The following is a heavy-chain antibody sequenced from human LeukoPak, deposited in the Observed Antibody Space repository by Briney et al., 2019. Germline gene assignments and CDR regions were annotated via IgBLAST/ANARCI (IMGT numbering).Heavy chain of an antibody. CDR3: AKDIGSYSGY. J-gene: IGHJ4*02. V-gene: IGHV3-23*01. Sequence: GGSLRLSCAASGFTFSSYAMSWVRQAPGKGREWVSAISGSGGSTYYADSVKGRFTISRDNSNNTLYLQMNSLRAEDTAVYYCAKDIGSYSGYWGQGTLVTVSS. CDR1: GFTFSSYA. CDR2: ISGSGGST. D-gene: IGHD1-26*01.